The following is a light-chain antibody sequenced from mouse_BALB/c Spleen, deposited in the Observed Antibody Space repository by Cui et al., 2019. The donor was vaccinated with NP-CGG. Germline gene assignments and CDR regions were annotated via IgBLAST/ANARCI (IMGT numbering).Light chain of an antibody. CDR3: ALWYSNHWV. CDR2: GTN. Sequence: QAVLTQESALTTSPGETVTPTCRSSTGAVTTSNYANWVQEKPDHLFTGLIGGTNNRAPGVPARFSGSLIRDKAALTITGAQTEDEAIYFCALWYSNHWVFGGGTKLTVL. CDR1: TGAVTTSNY. V-gene: IGLV1*01. J-gene: IGLJ1*01.